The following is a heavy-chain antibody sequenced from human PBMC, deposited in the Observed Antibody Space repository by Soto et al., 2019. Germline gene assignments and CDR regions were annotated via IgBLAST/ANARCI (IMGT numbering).Heavy chain of an antibody. D-gene: IGHD6-13*01. J-gene: IGHJ3*02. Sequence: QVQLQESGPRLVKPSETLSLTCTVSGGSISSYYWSWIRQPPGKGLEWIGYIYYSGSTNYNPSLKSRVTISVDTSKNQFSLKLSSVTAADTAVYYCARRYSSAFDIWGQGTMVTVSS. CDR1: GGSISSYY. CDR3: ARRYSSAFDI. V-gene: IGHV4-59*08. CDR2: IYYSGST.